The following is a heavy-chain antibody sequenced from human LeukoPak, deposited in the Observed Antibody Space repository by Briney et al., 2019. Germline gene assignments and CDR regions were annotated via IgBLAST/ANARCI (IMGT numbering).Heavy chain of an antibody. CDR2: ISYSGSP. V-gene: IGHV4-59*08. D-gene: IGHD6-19*01. CDR3: ARQGFGSDWYYFFDY. Sequence: SETLSLTCTVSGASISSYYWSWIRQPPGKGLEWIGYISYSGSPNYNPSLKSRVTISADTSKNQSSLNLSSVTAADTAVYYCARQGFGSDWYYFFDYWGQGTLVTVSS. CDR1: GASISSYY. J-gene: IGHJ4*02.